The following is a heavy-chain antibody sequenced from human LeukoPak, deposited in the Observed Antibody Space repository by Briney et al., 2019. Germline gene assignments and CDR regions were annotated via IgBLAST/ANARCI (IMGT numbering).Heavy chain of an antibody. CDR2: MNPNSGST. V-gene: IGHV1-8*03. Sequence: ASVKVSCMASGYTFTSYVINWVRQATGQGVAWMGWMNPNSGSTGYAQKFQGRVTITRNTSISTAYMQLSGLRSEDTAVYYCARGRSTGYPYYFEYWGQGTLVTVSS. D-gene: IGHD5-12*01. CDR1: GYTFTSYV. J-gene: IGHJ4*02. CDR3: ARGRSTGYPYYFEY.